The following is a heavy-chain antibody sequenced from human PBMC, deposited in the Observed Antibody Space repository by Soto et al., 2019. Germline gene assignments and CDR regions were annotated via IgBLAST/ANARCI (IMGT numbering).Heavy chain of an antibody. D-gene: IGHD4-17*01. CDR3: ARVSLTTVTSYYFDY. CDR1: GGSISSGDYY. V-gene: IGHV4-30-4*01. CDR2: IYYSGST. Sequence: TSETLSLTCTVSGGSISSGDYYWSWIRQPPGKGLEWIGYIYYSGSTYYNPSLKSRVTISVDTSKNQFSLKLSSVTAADTAVYYCARVSLTTVTSYYFDYWGQGTLVTVSS. J-gene: IGHJ4*02.